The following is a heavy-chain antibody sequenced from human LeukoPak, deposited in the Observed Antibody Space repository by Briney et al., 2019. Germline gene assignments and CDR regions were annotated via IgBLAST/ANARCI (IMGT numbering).Heavy chain of an antibody. J-gene: IGHJ4*02. CDR3: VTPNDYSESYLNSRYDY. V-gene: IGHV3-15*01. CDR2: IKSNVDGGTT. Sequence: NPGGSLRLSCAVSGFSFINAWMSWVRQAPGEGLEWVGRIKSNVDGGTTDYAAPVKGRFTISRDDSKNTLYLQMSGLRIEDTAVYYCVTPNDYSESYLNSRYDYWGQGALVIVSS. D-gene: IGHD4-4*01. CDR1: GFSFINAW.